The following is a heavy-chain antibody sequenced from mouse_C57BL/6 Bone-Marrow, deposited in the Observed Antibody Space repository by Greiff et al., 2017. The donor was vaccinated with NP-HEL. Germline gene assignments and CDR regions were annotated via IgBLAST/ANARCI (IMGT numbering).Heavy chain of an antibody. CDR3: AKYGSSFYWYFDV. Sequence: QVQLQHPGAELVKPGASVQLSCKASGYTFTSYWMHWVKQRPGRGLEWIGNIDPNSGGTKYNEKFKSKATLTVDKSSSTAYMQLSRLTSEDSAVYCSAKYGSSFYWYFDVRGTGTTVTVSS. J-gene: IGHJ1*03. V-gene: IGHV1-72*01. CDR1: GYTFTSYW. CDR2: IDPNSGGT. D-gene: IGHD1-1*01.